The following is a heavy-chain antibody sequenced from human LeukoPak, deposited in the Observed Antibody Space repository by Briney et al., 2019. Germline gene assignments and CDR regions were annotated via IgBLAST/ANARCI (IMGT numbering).Heavy chain of an antibody. J-gene: IGHJ4*02. V-gene: IGHV3-23*01. Sequence: PGGSLRLSCAVSGLTFSRYAMSWVRQAPGKRLEWVSAISESGAGTYYADSVKGRFTISRDNSKNTLSLHMNSLRAEDTAVYYCAKDIAQGYTFGSIEQDYWGQGTLVTVSS. CDR1: GLTFSRYA. CDR2: ISESGAGT. CDR3: AKDIAQGYTFGSIEQDY. D-gene: IGHD5-18*01.